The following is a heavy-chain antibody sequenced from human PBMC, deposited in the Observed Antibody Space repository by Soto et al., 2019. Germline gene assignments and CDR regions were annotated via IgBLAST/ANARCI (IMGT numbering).Heavy chain of an antibody. CDR1: GGSISSGGYY. V-gene: IGHV4-31*03. CDR3: VCLGGYCSSTSCYGYYGMDV. CDR2: IYYSGST. Sequence: PSETLSLTCTVSGGSISSGGYYWNWIRQHPGKGLEWIGYIYYSGSTYYNPSHKSRDTISVDTSKNQFSLKLCFVTASDTAVYYCVCLGGYCSSTSCYGYYGMDVWGQGTTVTVSS. J-gene: IGHJ6*02. D-gene: IGHD2-2*01.